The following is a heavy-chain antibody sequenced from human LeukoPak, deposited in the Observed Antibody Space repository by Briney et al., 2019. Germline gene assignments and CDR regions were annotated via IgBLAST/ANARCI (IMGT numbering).Heavy chain of an antibody. Sequence: PSETLSLTCAVYGGSFSGYYWSWIRQPPGKGLEWIGEINHSGSTNYNPSLESRVTISVDTSKNQFSLKLSSVPAADTAVYYCARDVTMVRGIDYWGQGTLVTVSS. CDR2: INHSGST. J-gene: IGHJ4*02. V-gene: IGHV4-34*01. D-gene: IGHD3-10*01. CDR3: ARDVTMVRGIDY. CDR1: GGSFSGYY.